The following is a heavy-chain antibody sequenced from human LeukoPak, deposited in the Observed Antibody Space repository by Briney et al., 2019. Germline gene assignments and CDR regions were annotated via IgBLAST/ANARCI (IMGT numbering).Heavy chain of an antibody. Sequence: GGSLRLSCAASGFTFSSYWMHWVRQAPGKGLVWVSRINSDGSSTSHADSVKGRFTISRDNAKNTLYLHMNSLRSEDTAVYYCASYEYSSSSVPFDYWGQGTLVTVSS. V-gene: IGHV3-74*01. CDR2: INSDGSST. J-gene: IGHJ4*02. D-gene: IGHD6-6*01. CDR1: GFTFSSYW. CDR3: ASYEYSSSSVPFDY.